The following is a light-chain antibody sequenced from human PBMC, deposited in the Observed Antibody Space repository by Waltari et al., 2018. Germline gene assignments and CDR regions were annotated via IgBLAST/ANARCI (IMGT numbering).Light chain of an antibody. V-gene: IGKV3-15*01. CDR3: QQYNNWPPVT. J-gene: IGKJ1*01. Sequence: EIVMTQSPATLSVSPGERATLSCRAGQSVSSNLAWYRQKPGQAPRLLIHGASPRATGIPARFSGSGSGTEFTLTISSLQSEDFAVYYCQQYNNWPPVTFGQGTKVEIK. CDR2: GAS. CDR1: QSVSSN.